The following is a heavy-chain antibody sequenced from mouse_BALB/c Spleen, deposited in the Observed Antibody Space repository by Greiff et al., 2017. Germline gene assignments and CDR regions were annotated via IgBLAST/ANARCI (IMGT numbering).Heavy chain of an antibody. V-gene: IGHV1-12*01. CDR3: AKGVITHYFDY. D-gene: IGHD2-4*01. CDR1: GYTFTSYN. CDR2: IYPGNGDT. J-gene: IGHJ2*01. Sequence: QVQLQQPGAELVKPGASVKMSCKASGYTFTSYNMHWVKQTPGQGLEWIGAIYPGNGDTSYNQKFKGKATLTADKSSSTAYMQLSSLTSEDSAVYYCAKGVITHYFDYWGQGTTLTVSS.